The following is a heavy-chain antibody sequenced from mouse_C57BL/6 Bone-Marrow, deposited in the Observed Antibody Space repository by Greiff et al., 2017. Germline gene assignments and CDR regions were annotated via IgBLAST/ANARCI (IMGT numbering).Heavy chain of an antibody. CDR2: LDPENGDT. J-gene: IGHJ2*01. CDR3: TLGPNFDY. Sequence: EVQLQQSGAELVRPGASVKLSCTASGFNIKDDYMHWVKQRPEQGLEWIGWLDPENGDTEYASKFQGKATITADTSSNTAYLQLSSLTSEDTAVYYCTLGPNFDYWGQGTTLTVSS. D-gene: IGHD4-1*01. CDR1: GFNIKDDY. V-gene: IGHV14-4*01.